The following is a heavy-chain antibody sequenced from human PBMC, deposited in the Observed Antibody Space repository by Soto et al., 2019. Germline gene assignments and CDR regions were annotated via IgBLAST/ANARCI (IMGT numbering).Heavy chain of an antibody. CDR1: GGSISSSSYY. Sequence: PSETLSLTCTVSGGSISSSSYYWGWIRQPPGKGLEWIGSIYYSGSTYYNPSLKSRVTISVDTSKNQFSLKLSSVTAADTAVYYCARPMAVAQGSDYWGQGTLVTVSS. V-gene: IGHV4-39*01. J-gene: IGHJ4*02. D-gene: IGHD6-19*01. CDR3: ARPMAVAQGSDY. CDR2: IYYSGST.